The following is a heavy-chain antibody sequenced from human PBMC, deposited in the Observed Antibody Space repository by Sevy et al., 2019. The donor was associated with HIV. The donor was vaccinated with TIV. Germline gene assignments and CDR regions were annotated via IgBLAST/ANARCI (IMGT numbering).Heavy chain of an antibody. V-gene: IGHV3-21*01. Sequence: GGSLRLSCAASGFIFSSYDMNWVRQAPGKGLQWVSSISLSNTSMYYVDSVKGRFSISRDNARNSLSLQMNSLRAEDTAVYYCARSGYNYRGIDYWDREPWSPSPQ. CDR3: ARSGYNYRGIDY. D-gene: IGHD5-12*01. J-gene: IGHJ4*02. CDR1: GFIFSSYD. CDR2: ISLSNTSM.